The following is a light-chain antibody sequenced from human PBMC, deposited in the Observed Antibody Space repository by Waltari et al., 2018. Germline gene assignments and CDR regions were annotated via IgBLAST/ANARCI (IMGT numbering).Light chain of an antibody. CDR3: QSYDSALSAV. Sequence: QSVLTQPPSVSGAPGQTVTISSPGSSSNIGAGYDVHWYQQLPGAAPKLLIYAYSSRPSGVPDRFYGSKSGTSASLAINGLQPEDEANYYCQSYDSALSAVFGGGTKVTVL. J-gene: IGLJ3*02. CDR1: SSNIGAGYD. CDR2: AYS. V-gene: IGLV1-40*01.